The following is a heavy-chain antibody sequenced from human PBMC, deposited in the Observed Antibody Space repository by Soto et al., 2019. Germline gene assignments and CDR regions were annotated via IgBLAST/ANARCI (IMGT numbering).Heavy chain of an antibody. V-gene: IGHV3-66*01. CDR2: IHNDGST. CDR1: GFIVSTSY. J-gene: IGHJ4*02. Sequence: GGSLRLSCAASGFIVSTSYMSWVRQAPGKGLEWVSCIHNDGSTYYADSVKGRFTVSRDDSKNTVYLEIFSLRAEDTAVYYCARDSYTRYWGQGTLVTVSS. CDR3: ARDSYTRY. D-gene: IGHD4-4*01.